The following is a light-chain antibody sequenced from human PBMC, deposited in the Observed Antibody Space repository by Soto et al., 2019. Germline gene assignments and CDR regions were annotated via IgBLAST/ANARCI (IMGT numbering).Light chain of an antibody. CDR2: GAS. J-gene: IGKJ3*01. CDR1: QSVSSN. V-gene: IGKV3-15*01. CDR3: HQYNNWPFT. Sequence: EIVMTQSPATLSVSPGERATLSCRASQSVSSNLACYQQKPGQAPRLLIFGASTRATGVPARFSGSGSGTEFTLTISSLQSVDFAVYYCHQYNNWPFTFGPGTKVDIK.